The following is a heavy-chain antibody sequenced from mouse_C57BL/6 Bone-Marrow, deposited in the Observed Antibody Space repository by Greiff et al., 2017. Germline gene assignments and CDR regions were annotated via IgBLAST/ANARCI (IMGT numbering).Heavy chain of an antibody. D-gene: IGHD2-3*01. V-gene: IGHV1-55*01. Sequence: QVQLQQPGAELVKPGASVMMSCKASGYTFTSYWITWVKQRPGQGLEWIGDIYPGSGSTNYNEKFKSKATLTVDTSSSTAYMQLSSLTSEDSAVYYCARVDDGYGYFDYWGQGTTLTVSS. CDR3: ARVDDGYGYFDY. CDR1: GYTFTSYW. J-gene: IGHJ2*01. CDR2: IYPGSGST.